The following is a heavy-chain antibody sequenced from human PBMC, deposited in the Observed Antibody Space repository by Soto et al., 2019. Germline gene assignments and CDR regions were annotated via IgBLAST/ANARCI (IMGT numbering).Heavy chain of an antibody. CDR3: AKDRGSSSWDPIFDF. D-gene: IGHD6-13*01. J-gene: IGHJ4*02. V-gene: IGHV3-9*01. CDR1: GFTFDDYA. Sequence: GGSLRLSCAVSGFTFDDYAIHWVRQAPRKGLEWVSGISWNSAAIDYAVSVKGRFTIVRDNAMNSLYLQMNHLRPEDTAFYYCAKDRGSSSWDPIFDFWGQGILVTAPQ. CDR2: ISWNSAAI.